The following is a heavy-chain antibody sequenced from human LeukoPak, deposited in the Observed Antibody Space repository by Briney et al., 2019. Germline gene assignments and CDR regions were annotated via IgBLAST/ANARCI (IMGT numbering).Heavy chain of an antibody. D-gene: IGHD3-22*01. J-gene: IGHJ4*02. CDR1: GLSFNNYW. CDR2: VNSDGSST. V-gene: IGHV3-74*01. Sequence: GGSLRLSCAASGLSFNNYWMHWVRHAPGKGLVWVSRVNSDGSSTVYADSVKGRFTISRDNARTTVYLQMSSLRLDDTATYYCATGLGHYYDYWGQGSLVIVSS. CDR3: ATGLGHYYDY.